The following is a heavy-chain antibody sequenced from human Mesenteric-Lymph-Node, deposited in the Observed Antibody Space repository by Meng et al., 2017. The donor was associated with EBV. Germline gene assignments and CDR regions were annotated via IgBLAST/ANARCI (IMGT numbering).Heavy chain of an antibody. CDR2: IYYSGRT. Sequence: QVQLQESGPGLVRPSETLSLTCTVSGGSVSGRTYWWTWIRQPPGKGLEWIGYIYYSGRTNYSPSLKSRVTISVDTSKNQFSLKLTSVTAADTALYYCATGGILGGFGTWGQGALVTVSS. J-gene: IGHJ5*02. V-gene: IGHV4-61*01. D-gene: IGHD3-16*01. CDR1: GGSVSGRTYW. CDR3: ATGGILGGFGT.